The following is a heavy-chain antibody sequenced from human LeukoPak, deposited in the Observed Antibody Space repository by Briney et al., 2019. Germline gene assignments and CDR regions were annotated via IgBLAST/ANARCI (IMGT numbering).Heavy chain of an antibody. D-gene: IGHD3-3*01. V-gene: IGHV3-21*01. CDR2: ISSSGSYI. CDR3: ASAFGVVSAFDI. CDR1: GFTFSSYS. J-gene: IGHJ3*02. Sequence: GGSLRLSCAASGFTFSSYSMNWVRQAPGKGLKGVSSISSSGSYIYYADSVKGRFTISRDNAKNSLYLQMNSLRAEDTSVYYCASAFGVVSAFDIWGQGTMVTVSS.